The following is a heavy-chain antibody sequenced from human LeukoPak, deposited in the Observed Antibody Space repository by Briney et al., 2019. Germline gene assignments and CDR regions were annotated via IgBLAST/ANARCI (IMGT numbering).Heavy chain of an antibody. CDR1: GFTFRSYR. J-gene: IGHJ3*02. V-gene: IGHV3-7*01. D-gene: IGHD3-10*01. CDR2: INQDGSEI. Sequence: GGSLRLSCAASGFTFRSYRMSWVRQAPGKGLEWVANINQDGSEIYYVDSLKGRFTISRDNAKNSLYLQMNSLRAEDTAVYYCARGRSAYYYGSGSYYNVGNDAFDIWGQGTMVTVSS. CDR3: ARGRSAYYYGSGSYYNVGNDAFDI.